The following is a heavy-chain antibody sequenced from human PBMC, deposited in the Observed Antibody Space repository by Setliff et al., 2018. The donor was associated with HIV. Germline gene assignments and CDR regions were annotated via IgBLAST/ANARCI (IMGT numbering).Heavy chain of an antibody. Sequence: PLETLSLTCSVSSGSMTGHYWTWVRQPPGKGLEWIGHLHSLGSSSVSDTPNYSPSPKSRITISLDTSKRQLSLTMAAVTAADTAVYYCARGLSSQTYWGTRPLGLDYWGQGSLVTVSS. CDR3: ARGLSSQTYWGTRPLGLDY. D-gene: IGHD2-2*01. CDR1: SGSMTGHY. V-gene: IGHV4-4*08. J-gene: IGHJ4*01. CDR2: LHSLGSSSVSDTP.